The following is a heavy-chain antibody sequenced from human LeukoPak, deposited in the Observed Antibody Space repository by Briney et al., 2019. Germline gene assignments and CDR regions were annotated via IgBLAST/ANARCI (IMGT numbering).Heavy chain of an antibody. J-gene: IGHJ5*02. V-gene: IGHV4-34*01. CDR2: INHSGST. CDR1: GGSFSGYY. CDR3: ARAARHFWSGYYTGANWFDP. D-gene: IGHD3-3*02. Sequence: PSETLSLTCAVYGGSFSGYYWSWIRHPPGKGLEWIGEINHSGSTNYNPSLKSRVTISVDTSKIQFSLKLSSVTAAHTAVYYCARAARHFWSGYYTGANWFDPWGQGTLVTVSS.